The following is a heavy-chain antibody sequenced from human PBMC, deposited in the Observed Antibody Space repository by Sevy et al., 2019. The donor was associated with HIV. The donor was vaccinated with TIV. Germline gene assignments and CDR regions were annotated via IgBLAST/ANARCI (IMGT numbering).Heavy chain of an antibody. D-gene: IGHD2-8*02. J-gene: IGHJ6*02. V-gene: IGHV3-23*01. Sequence: GGSLRLSCAASGFPFSNYAMSWVRQAPGKGLEWVSTLIGGGPRTYYADSVTGRFIISRDNSRNTLYLQMNSLRAEDTAIYYCATRRVQSGLSGGGANFGMDVCGRGTTVTVSS. CDR2: LIGGGPRT. CDR1: GFPFSNYA. CDR3: ATRRVQSGLSGGGANFGMDV.